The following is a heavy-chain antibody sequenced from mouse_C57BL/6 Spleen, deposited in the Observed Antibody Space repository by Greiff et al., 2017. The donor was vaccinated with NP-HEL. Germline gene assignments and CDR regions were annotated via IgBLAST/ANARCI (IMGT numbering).Heavy chain of an antibody. Sequence: QVQLQQSGAELARPGASVKLSCKASGYTFTSYGISWVKQRTGQGLEWIGEIYPRSGSTYYNEKFKGKATLTADKSSSTAYMELRSLTSEDSAVYFCARGGYGSSAYYFDYWGQGTTLTVSS. CDR3: ARGGYGSSAYYFDY. CDR1: GYTFTSYG. V-gene: IGHV1-81*01. CDR2: IYPRSGST. D-gene: IGHD1-1*01. J-gene: IGHJ2*01.